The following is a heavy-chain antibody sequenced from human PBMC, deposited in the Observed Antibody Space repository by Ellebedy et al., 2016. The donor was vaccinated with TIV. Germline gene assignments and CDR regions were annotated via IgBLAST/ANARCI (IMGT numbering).Heavy chain of an antibody. CDR2: TYYGSKWYY. CDR3: ARGWLRGSFDV. J-gene: IGHJ3*01. D-gene: IGHD6-19*01. V-gene: IGHV6-1*01. Sequence: SQTLSLTCAISGDSVSINSGGWNWIWQSPERGLEWLGRTYYGSKWYYDYAVSVKSRVAINPDTSKNQFSLQLNSVTPEDTAVYYCARGWLRGSFDVWGQGTTVIVSS. CDR1: GDSVSINSGG.